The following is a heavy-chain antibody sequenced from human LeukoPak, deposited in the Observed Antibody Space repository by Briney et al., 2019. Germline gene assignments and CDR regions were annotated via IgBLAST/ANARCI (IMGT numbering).Heavy chain of an antibody. Sequence: KTSETLSLTCTVSGGSISSSSYYWGWIRQPPGKGLEWIGSIYYSGSTYYNPSLKSRVTISVDTSKNQFSLKLSSVTAADTAVYYCARVRSGYYYVADAFDIWGQGTMVTVSS. CDR1: GGSISSSSYY. CDR2: IYYSGST. D-gene: IGHD3-22*01. CDR3: ARVRSGYYYVADAFDI. V-gene: IGHV4-39*07. J-gene: IGHJ3*02.